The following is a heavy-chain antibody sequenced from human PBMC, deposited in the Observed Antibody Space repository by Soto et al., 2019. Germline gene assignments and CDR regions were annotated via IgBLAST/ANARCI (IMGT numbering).Heavy chain of an antibody. Sequence: SETLSLTCAVSGGSISSGGYSWSWIRQPPGRGLEWIGYIYASGSTYYNPSLSSRVTISIDRSKNQFSLMLASVTAADTAVYFCATESGSTYGYFDHWGQGTQVTVSS. CDR1: GGSISSGGYS. J-gene: IGHJ4*02. D-gene: IGHD5-18*01. CDR3: ATESGSTYGYFDH. CDR2: IYASGST. V-gene: IGHV4-30-2*01.